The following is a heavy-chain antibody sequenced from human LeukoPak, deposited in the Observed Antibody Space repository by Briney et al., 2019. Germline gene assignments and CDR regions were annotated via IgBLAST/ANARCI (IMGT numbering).Heavy chain of an antibody. D-gene: IGHD4-17*01. CDR1: GGSVSGYY. Sequence: PSETLSLTCTVSGGSVSGYYWSWIRQSAGKGLEWIGRIYSTGTHDYNPSHKSRVTMSVDTSKTQFSLKLRSVTAADTAVYLCARDYGASPFDYWGQGTLVTVSS. V-gene: IGHV4-4*07. CDR3: ARDYGASPFDY. CDR2: IYSTGTH. J-gene: IGHJ4*02.